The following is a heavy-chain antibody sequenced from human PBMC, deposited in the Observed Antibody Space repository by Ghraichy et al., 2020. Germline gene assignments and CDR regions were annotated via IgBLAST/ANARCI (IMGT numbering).Heavy chain of an antibody. CDR2: INHSGST. D-gene: IGHD3-10*01. Sequence: SETLSLTCAVYGGSFSGYYWSWIRQPPGKGLEWIGEINHSGSTNYNPSLKSRVTISVDTSKNQFSLKLSSVTAADTAVYYCARWRRGSGSYYLYYYYGMDVWGQGTTVTVSS. CDR3: ARWRRGSGSYYLYYYYGMDV. CDR1: GGSFSGYY. J-gene: IGHJ6*02. V-gene: IGHV4-34*01.